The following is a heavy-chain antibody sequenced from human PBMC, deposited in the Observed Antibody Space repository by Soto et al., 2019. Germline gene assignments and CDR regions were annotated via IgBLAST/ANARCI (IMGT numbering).Heavy chain of an antibody. CDR3: ARDPSRGSDWARYLDL. CDR2: ISGSSSNI. Sequence: EVQLVESGGGLVQPGGSLRLSCAASGFSFSNYAMDWVRQAPGKGLEWVSYISGSSSNIRYADSVKGRFTISRDNAKCSVYLQMNSLRAGDTAVYYCARDPSRGSDWARYLDLWGRGTLVTVSS. CDR1: GFSFSNYA. J-gene: IGHJ2*01. V-gene: IGHV3-48*01. D-gene: IGHD1-26*01.